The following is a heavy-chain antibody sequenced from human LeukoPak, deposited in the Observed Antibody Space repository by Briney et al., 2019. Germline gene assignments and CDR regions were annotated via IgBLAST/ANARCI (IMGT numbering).Heavy chain of an antibody. CDR2: MNPNSGNT. Sequence: ASVKVSCKASGYTFTSYDINWVRQATGQGLEWMGGMNPNSGNTAYAQKFQGRVSMTRNTSISTAYKELSSLRSENSAVYYCARYITMVREYDYWGKGTLVTVSS. V-gene: IGHV1-8*01. D-gene: IGHD3-10*01. CDR1: GYTFTSYD. CDR3: ARYITMVREYDY. J-gene: IGHJ4*02.